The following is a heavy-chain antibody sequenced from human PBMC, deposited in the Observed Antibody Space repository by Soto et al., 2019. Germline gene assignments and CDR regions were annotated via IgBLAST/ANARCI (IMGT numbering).Heavy chain of an antibody. V-gene: IGHV3-74*01. CDR1: GFTFSSYW. Sequence: PGGSMRLPCAASGFTFSSYWMHWVRQATGKGLVWVSRINSDGSSTSFADSVKGRFTISRDNAKNTLYLQMNSLRAEDTAVYYCASSLLTSFDYWGQGTLVTVSS. J-gene: IGHJ4*02. D-gene: IGHD7-27*01. CDR3: ASSLLTSFDY. CDR2: INSDGSST.